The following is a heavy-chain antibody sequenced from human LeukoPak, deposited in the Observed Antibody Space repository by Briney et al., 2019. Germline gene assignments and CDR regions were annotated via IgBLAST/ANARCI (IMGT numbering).Heavy chain of an antibody. Sequence: GGSLRLSCAASGFTFSSYAMSWVRQAPGKGLEWVSAISGSGGSTYYADSVKGRFTIARDNSKNTLYLQMNSLRAEDTAVYYCVKEGEEGLQLFDYWGQGTLVTVSS. CDR3: VKEGEEGLQLFDY. V-gene: IGHV3-23*01. CDR2: ISGSGGST. J-gene: IGHJ4*02. CDR1: GFTFSSYA. D-gene: IGHD5-24*01.